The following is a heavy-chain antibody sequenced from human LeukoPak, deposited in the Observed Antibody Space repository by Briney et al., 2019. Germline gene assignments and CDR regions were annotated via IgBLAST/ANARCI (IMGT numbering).Heavy chain of an antibody. V-gene: IGHV4-34*01. D-gene: IGHD3-3*01. J-gene: IGHJ3*02. CDR1: GGSFSGYY. Sequence: PSETLSLTCAVYGGSFSGYYWSWIRQPPGKGLEWIGEINHSGSTNYNPSLKSRVTISVDSSRTQFSLKLSSVTTADTAIYYCARKGVVATAFDIWGQGTMVTVSS. CDR2: INHSGST. CDR3: ARKGVVATAFDI.